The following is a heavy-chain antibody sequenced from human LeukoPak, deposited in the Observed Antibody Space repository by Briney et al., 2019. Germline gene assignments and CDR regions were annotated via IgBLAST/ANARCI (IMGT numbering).Heavy chain of an antibody. CDR2: ISAYNGNT. CDR1: GYTFTSYY. Sequence: ASVKVSCKASGYTFTSYYMHWVRQAPGQGLEWMGWISAYNGNTNYAQKLQGRVTMTTDTSTSTAYMELRSLRSDDTAVYYCARDRSGRGFYGSGSYYSLEYWGQGTLVTVSS. V-gene: IGHV1-18*04. CDR3: ARDRSGRGFYGSGSYYSLEY. J-gene: IGHJ4*02. D-gene: IGHD3-10*01.